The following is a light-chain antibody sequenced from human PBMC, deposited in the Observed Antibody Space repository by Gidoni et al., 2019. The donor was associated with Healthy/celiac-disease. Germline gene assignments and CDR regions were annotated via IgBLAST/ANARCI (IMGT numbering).Light chain of an antibody. CDR1: QDISNY. J-gene: IGKJ3*01. Sequence: DIQMTQSPSSLSASVGDRVTITCQARQDISNYLNWYQQKPGKAPKLLIYDASNLETGVPSRFSGSGAGTDFTFTSSSLQPEDIATYYCQQYVHLLTFGPGTKVDIK. V-gene: IGKV1-33*01. CDR3: QQYVHLLT. CDR2: DAS.